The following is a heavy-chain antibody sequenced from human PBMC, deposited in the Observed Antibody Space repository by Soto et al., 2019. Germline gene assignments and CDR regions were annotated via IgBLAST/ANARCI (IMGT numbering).Heavy chain of an antibody. D-gene: IGHD3-9*01. V-gene: IGHV3-23*01. CDR1: GFTFSSYA. J-gene: IGHJ6*02. CDR2: ISGSGGST. CDR3: AKDSGSSTHYDILTGYTYYYGMDV. Sequence: GGSLRLSCAASGFTFSSYAMSWVRQAPGKGLEWVSAISGSGGSTYYADSVKGRFTISRDNSKNTLYLQMNSLRAEDTAVYYCAKDSGSSTHYDILTGYTYYYGMDVWGQGTTVTVSS.